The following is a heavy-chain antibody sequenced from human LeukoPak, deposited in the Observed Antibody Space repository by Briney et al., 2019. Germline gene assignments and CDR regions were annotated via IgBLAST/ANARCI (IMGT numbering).Heavy chain of an antibody. CDR2: IYRGGDS. CDR3: ARDVYQIGWWFDP. D-gene: IGHD6-19*01. Sequence: GGSLRLSCAASGVSVSGNHMSWVRQAPGKGLEWVSDIYRGGDSYYAASVKGRFTISRENSKYTLYLQMNRLRPEDTAVYYCARDVYQIGWWFDPWGQGTRVIVSS. CDR1: GVSVSGNH. V-gene: IGHV3-66*01. J-gene: IGHJ5*02.